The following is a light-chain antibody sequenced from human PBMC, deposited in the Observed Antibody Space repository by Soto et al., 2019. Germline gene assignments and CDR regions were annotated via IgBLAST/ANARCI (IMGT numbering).Light chain of an antibody. Sequence: QSALTQPASVSGSPGQSITISCTGTSSDVGGYNYVSWYQQHPGKAPKLMIYEVSNRPSGVSNRFSGSKSGNTASLTISGLQAEDGADYYCISYTSSSTLDVFGTGTKLTLL. J-gene: IGLJ1*01. CDR2: EVS. V-gene: IGLV2-14*01. CDR3: ISYTSSSTLDV. CDR1: SSDVGGYNY.